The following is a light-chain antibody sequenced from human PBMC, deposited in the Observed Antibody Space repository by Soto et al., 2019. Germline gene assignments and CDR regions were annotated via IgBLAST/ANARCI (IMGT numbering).Light chain of an antibody. V-gene: IGKV2-24*01. CDR1: QSLVHSDGNTY. Sequence: DIVLTQTPLSSPVTLGQPASISCRSSQSLVHSDGNTYLSWFHQRPGQPPRLLIDKVSNRFSGVPDRFSGSGAGTDFTLKISRVEDEDVGIYFCMQATQYRPYTFGQGTKLEIK. CDR3: MQATQYRPYT. J-gene: IGKJ2*01. CDR2: KVS.